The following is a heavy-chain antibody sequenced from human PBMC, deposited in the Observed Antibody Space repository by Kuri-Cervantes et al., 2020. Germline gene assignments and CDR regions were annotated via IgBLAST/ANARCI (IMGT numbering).Heavy chain of an antibody. J-gene: IGHJ4*02. V-gene: IGHV4-59*08. D-gene: IGHD2-15*01. Sequence: ESLKISCTVSGGSISSYYWSWIRQPPGKGLEWIGYIYYTGNTYYNPSLKSRVTMSIDTSKSQFSLKLNSVTTTDTAVYYCASKDRRNYYFDRWGQGTLVTVSS. CDR1: GGSISSYY. CDR3: ASKDRRNYYFDR. CDR2: IYYTGNT.